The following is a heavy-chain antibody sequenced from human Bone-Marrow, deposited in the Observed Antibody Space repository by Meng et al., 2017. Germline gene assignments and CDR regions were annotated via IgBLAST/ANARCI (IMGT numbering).Heavy chain of an antibody. CDR2: INHSGST. Sequence: SETLSLTCAVYGGSFSGYYWSWIRQPPGKGLEWIGEINHSGSTNYNPSLKSRVTISVDTSKNQFSLKLSSVTAADTAVYYCARDARRAAAPFDIWGQGTMVTVSS. CDR3: ARDARRAAAPFDI. D-gene: IGHD2-2*01. CDR1: GGSFSGYY. J-gene: IGHJ3*02. V-gene: IGHV4-34*01.